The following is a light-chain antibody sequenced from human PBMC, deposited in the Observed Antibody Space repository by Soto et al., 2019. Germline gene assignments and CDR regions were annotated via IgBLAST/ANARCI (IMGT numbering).Light chain of an antibody. Sequence: EIVLTQSPGTLSLSPGERATLSCRASQSVSSRSDLAWYQQKPGQAPRLLIYGASSRATGIPDRFSGSGSGTDFTLTISRLEPEDFAVYYCQHYGSSLQGLTFGGGTKVEIK. CDR1: QSVSSRSD. V-gene: IGKV3-20*01. J-gene: IGKJ4*01. CDR2: GAS. CDR3: QHYGSSLQGLT.